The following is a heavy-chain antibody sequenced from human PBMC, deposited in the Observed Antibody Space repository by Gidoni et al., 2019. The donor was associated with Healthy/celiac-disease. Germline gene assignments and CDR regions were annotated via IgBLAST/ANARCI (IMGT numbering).Heavy chain of an antibody. J-gene: IGHJ5*02. D-gene: IGHD3-22*01. CDR3: ARDRKQGYDSSRLNWFDL. CDR1: GFTFSSSS. Sequence: EVQLVESGGGLVKPGGSLRLSCAASGFTFSSSSMNWVRQAPGKGREWVSSISSSRSYITYADSVKGRFTISRDNAKNSLYLQMNSLRAEDTAVYYCARDRKQGYDSSRLNWFDLWGQGTLVTVSS. CDR2: ISSSRSYI. V-gene: IGHV3-21*01.